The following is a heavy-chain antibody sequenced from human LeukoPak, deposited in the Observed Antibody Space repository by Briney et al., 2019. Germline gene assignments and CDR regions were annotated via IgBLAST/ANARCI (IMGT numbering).Heavy chain of an antibody. CDR3: ARWASCSSTSCPPYNWFDP. V-gene: IGHV4-4*07. J-gene: IGHJ5*02. Sequence: SETLSLTCTVSGGSISSYYWSWIRQPAGKGLEWIGRIYTSGSTNYNPSLKSRVTISVDTSKNQFSLKLSSVTAADTAVYYCARWASCSSTSCPPYNWFDPWGQGTLVTVSS. CDR1: GGSISSYY. CDR2: IYTSGST. D-gene: IGHD2-2*01.